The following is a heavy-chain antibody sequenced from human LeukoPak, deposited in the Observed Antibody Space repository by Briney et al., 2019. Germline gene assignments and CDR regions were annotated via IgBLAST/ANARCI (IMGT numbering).Heavy chain of an antibody. CDR1: GYTFTGYY. CDR3: AKGLHDGYYYDSSGYYPPGD. Sequence: GASVKVSCKASGYTFTGYYMHWVRQAAGQGLEWMGWINPNSGGTNYAQKFQGRVTMTRDTSISTAYMELSRLRSDDTAVYYCAKGLHDGYYYDSSGYYPPGDWGQGTLVTVSS. D-gene: IGHD3-22*01. J-gene: IGHJ1*01. V-gene: IGHV1-2*02. CDR2: INPNSGGT.